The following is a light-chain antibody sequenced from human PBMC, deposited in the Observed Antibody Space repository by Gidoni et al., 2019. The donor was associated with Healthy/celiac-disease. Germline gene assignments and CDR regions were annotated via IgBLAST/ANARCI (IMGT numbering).Light chain of an antibody. Sequence: ESVLTQSPGTLSLSPGERATLSCRASQSVSSSYLAWYQQKPGQAPRLLIYGASSRATGIPDRFSGSGSGTDFTLTISRLEPEDFAVYYCQQYGSSPPDTFGQGPKLEIK. J-gene: IGKJ2*01. CDR1: QSVSSSY. CDR2: GAS. CDR3: QQYGSSPPDT. V-gene: IGKV3-20*01.